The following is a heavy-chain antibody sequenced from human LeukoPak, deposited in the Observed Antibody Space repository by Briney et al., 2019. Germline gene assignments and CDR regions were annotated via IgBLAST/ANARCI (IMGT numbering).Heavy chain of an antibody. Sequence: GGSLRLPCAASGFTFSSYAMSWVRQAPGKGLEWVSAISGSGDSTYYADSVKGRFTISRDNSKNTLYLQMNSLRAEDTAVYYCAKAPGWYCSGGSCYINWFDPWGQGTLVTVSS. V-gene: IGHV3-23*01. J-gene: IGHJ5*02. CDR2: ISGSGDST. CDR3: AKAPGWYCSGGSCYINWFDP. D-gene: IGHD2-15*01. CDR1: GFTFSSYA.